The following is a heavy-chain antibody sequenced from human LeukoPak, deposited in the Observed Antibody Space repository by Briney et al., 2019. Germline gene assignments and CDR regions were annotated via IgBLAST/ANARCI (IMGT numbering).Heavy chain of an antibody. CDR3: ARGGLGTSYWYYAFDI. CDR1: GFTFSSYS. D-gene: IGHD2-2*01. V-gene: IGHV4-59*06. J-gene: IGHJ3*02. Sequence: GSLRLSCAASGFTFSSYSMNWVRQAPGKGLEWIGYISYSGSTHHNPSLKSRVTISVDTSKNQFSLKLTSVTAADTAVYYCARGGLGTSYWYYAFDIWGQGTMVTVSS. CDR2: ISYSGST.